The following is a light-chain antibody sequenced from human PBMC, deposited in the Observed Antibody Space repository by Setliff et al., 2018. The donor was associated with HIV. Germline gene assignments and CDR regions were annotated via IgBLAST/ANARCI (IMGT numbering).Light chain of an antibody. V-gene: IGLV1-44*01. CDR3: AAWDDSLNGVV. J-gene: IGLJ2*01. CDR1: SSNIGSNA. CDR2: SNN. Sequence: QSVLSQAPSVSGAPGQRVTIYCFGSSSNIGSNAVKWYHQFPGTAPKLLIYSNNQRPSGVPDRFSGSKSGTSASLAISGLQSEDEADYYCAAWDDSLNGVVFGGGTK.